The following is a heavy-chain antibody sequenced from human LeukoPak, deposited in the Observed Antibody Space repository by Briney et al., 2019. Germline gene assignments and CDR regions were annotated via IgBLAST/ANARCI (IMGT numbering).Heavy chain of an antibody. CDR1: GGSISSYY. CDR3: ARGSGSYQAFGY. V-gene: IGHV4-59*01. Sequence: SETLSLTCTVSGGSISSYYWSWIRQPPGKGLEWIGYIYYSGSTNYNPSLKSRVTISVDTSKNQFSLKLSSVIAADTAVYYCARGSGSYQAFGYWGQGTLVTVSS. D-gene: IGHD1-26*01. J-gene: IGHJ4*02. CDR2: IYYSGST.